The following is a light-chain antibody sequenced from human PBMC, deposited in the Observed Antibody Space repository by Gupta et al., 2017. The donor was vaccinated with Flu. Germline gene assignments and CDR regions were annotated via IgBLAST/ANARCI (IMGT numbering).Light chain of an antibody. V-gene: IGKV3-15*01. CDR1: QSVSSN. J-gene: IGKJ1*01. CDR3: QQNNKWPRT. CDR2: GAS. Sequence: PATLSVSPGERATLSCRASQSVSSNLAWYQQKPGQAPRLLIYGASTRATGIPARFSGSGSGTEFTLTISSLQSEDFAVYYCQQNNKWPRTFGQGTKVEIK.